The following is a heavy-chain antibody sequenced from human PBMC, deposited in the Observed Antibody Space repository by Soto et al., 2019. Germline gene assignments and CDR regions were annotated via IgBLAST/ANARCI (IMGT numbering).Heavy chain of an antibody. CDR3: ARGVTLRSGYYRDYYYYGMDV. D-gene: IGHD3-3*01. CDR2: IIPIFGTA. Sequence: SVKVSCKASGGTFSSYAISWVRQAPGQGLEWMGGIIPIFGTANYAQKFQGRVTITADKSTSTAYMELSSLRSEDTAVYYCARGVTLRSGYYRDYYYYGMDVWGQGTTVTVSS. CDR1: GGTFSSYA. J-gene: IGHJ6*02. V-gene: IGHV1-69*06.